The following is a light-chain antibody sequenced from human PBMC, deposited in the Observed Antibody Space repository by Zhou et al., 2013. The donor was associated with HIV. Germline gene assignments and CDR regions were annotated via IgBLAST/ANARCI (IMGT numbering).Light chain of an antibody. CDR2: DAS. Sequence: AIQLTQSPSSLSASVGDRVTITCRASQGISSALAWYQQKPGKAPKVLIYDASSLESGVPSRFSGSGSGTDFTLTISRLEPEDFAVYYCQQYGSSPITFGQGHD. CDR1: QGISSA. V-gene: IGKV1-13*02. J-gene: IGKJ5*01. CDR3: QQYGSSPIT.